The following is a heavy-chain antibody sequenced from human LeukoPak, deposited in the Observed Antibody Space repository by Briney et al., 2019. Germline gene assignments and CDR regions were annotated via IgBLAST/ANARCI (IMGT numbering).Heavy chain of an antibody. V-gene: IGHV1-46*01. D-gene: IGHD3-10*01. CDR1: GYTFTSYY. Sequence: GASVKVSCKASGYTFTSYYMHWVRQAPGQGLEWMGIINPSGGSTSYAQKFQGRVTMTRNTSISTAYMELSSLRSEDTAVYYCARVRRVRGVITGSRKWEVNVNWFDPWGQGTLVTVSS. J-gene: IGHJ5*02. CDR3: ARVRRVRGVITGSRKWEVNVNWFDP. CDR2: INPSGGST.